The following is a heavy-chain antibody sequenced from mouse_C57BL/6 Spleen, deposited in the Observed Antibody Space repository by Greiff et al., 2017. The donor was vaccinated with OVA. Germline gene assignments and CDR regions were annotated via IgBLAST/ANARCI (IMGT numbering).Heavy chain of an antibody. V-gene: IGHV1-64*01. CDR1: GYTFTSYW. CDR2: IHPNSGST. D-gene: IGHD2-13*01. Sequence: QVQLQQPGAELVKPGASVKLSCKASGYTFTSYWMHWVKQRPGQGLEWIGMIHPNSGSTNYNEKFKSKATLTVDKSSSTAYMQLSSLTSEDSAVYYCARGGLGDYYYFDYWGQGTTLTVSS. CDR3: ARGGLGDYYYFDY. J-gene: IGHJ2*01.